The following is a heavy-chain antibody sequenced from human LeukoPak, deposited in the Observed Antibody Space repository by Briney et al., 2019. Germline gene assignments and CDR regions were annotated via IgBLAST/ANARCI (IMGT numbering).Heavy chain of an antibody. Sequence: SGTLSLTCAVSGVSIDRSNWWSWVRQPPGKGLEWIGEIFHSGSTHYNPSLRSRVTISVDKSKNQFSLKLTSVSAADTAVYYCAKRGSSEPSFDYWGQGTLVIVSS. D-gene: IGHD6-6*01. V-gene: IGHV4-4*02. J-gene: IGHJ4*02. CDR3: AKRGSSEPSFDY. CDR2: IFHSGST. CDR1: GVSIDRSNW.